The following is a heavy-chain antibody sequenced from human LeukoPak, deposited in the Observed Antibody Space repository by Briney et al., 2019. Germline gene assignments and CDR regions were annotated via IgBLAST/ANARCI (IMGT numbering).Heavy chain of an antibody. J-gene: IGHJ1*01. CDR2: ISNSGAN. CDR3: AGAALTNQYTSGAFHH. CDR1: GSSITSYY. Sequence: PSETLSLTCAVSGSSITSYYWSWIRQPPGKGLEWIGDISNSGANNYNPSLKSRVTISVDKSKKQVSLRLKSLTAADTAVYFCAGAALTNQYTSGAFHHWGQGTLVTVSS. V-gene: IGHV4-59*01. D-gene: IGHD3-10*01.